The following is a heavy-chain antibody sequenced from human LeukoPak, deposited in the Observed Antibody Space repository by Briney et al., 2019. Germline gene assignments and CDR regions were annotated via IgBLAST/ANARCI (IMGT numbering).Heavy chain of an antibody. CDR3: ARAQSLTAPAGTFANS. D-gene: IGHD6-13*01. CDR1: GYTFTGYF. V-gene: IGHV1-2*02. J-gene: IGHJ4*02. Sequence: ASVKVSCKASGYTFTGYFLHWVRRAPGQGFEWMGWINPNSGGTYYTQRFQGRVTMTRDTSISTAYMELSSLRSDDTAVYYCARAQSLTAPAGTFANSWGQGAPVTVSS. CDR2: INPNSGGT.